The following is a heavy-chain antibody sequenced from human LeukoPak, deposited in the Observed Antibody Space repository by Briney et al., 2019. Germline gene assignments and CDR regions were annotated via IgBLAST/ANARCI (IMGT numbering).Heavy chain of an antibody. J-gene: IGHJ6*03. D-gene: IGHD6-13*01. CDR3: ARATSQLVTSYYYYYMDV. V-gene: IGHV4-59*01. CDR1: GASISSSY. CDR2: ISNHGSA. Sequence: SETLSLTCTVSGASISSSYWSWIRQPPGKGLEWIGYISNHGSANYNPSLNSPVTISVGTSQNQFSLKLSSVTAADTAVYYCARATSQLVTSYYYYYMDVWGKGTTVTISS.